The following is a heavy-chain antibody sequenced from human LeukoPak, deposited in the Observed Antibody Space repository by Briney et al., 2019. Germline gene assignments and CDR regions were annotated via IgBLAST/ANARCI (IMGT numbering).Heavy chain of an antibody. D-gene: IGHD6-13*01. CDR1: RGSIRTADYY. V-gene: IGHV4-39*01. Sequence: SETLSLTCTVSRGSIRTADYYWAWVRQPPGEGLEWLGSVYFSGTPYFNPSLKSRVAVSIDTSKNQFSLKVTSVNASDTAVYFCARTSSWYAGAWFDSWGQGTLVTVSS. CDR3: ARTSSWYAGAWFDS. CDR2: VYFSGTP. J-gene: IGHJ5*01.